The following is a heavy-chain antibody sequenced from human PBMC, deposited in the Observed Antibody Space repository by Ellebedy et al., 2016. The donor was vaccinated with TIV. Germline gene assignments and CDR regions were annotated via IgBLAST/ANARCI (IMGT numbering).Heavy chain of an antibody. D-gene: IGHD3-10*01. Sequence: ASVKVSCKASGYAFGSYIISWVRQAPGQGLEWMGWISPYTGDTNYAQRVQGRVTLTTDSSTSTAYMELRNLRSDDTAVYYCTRDMVQGMVARYLWFDYWGQGTLVTVSS. J-gene: IGHJ4*02. V-gene: IGHV1-18*01. CDR1: GYAFGSYI. CDR3: TRDMVQGMVARYLWFDY. CDR2: ISPYTGDT.